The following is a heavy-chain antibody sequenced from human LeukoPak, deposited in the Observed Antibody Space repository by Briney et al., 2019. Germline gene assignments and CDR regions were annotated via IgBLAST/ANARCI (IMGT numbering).Heavy chain of an antibody. CDR1: GYTLTAYY. CDR2: ISPNSGDT. CDR3: ARIISYGGSDGFDL. D-gene: IGHD1-26*01. J-gene: IGHJ3*01. V-gene: IGHV1-2*02. Sequence: GASVKVSCKASGYTLTAYYIHWVRQAPGQGLEWMGWISPNSGDTDYAQKFQGRVTMTRDTPISTVYMALSSLRSGDTAMYYCARIISYGGSDGFDLWGQGTMVTVSS.